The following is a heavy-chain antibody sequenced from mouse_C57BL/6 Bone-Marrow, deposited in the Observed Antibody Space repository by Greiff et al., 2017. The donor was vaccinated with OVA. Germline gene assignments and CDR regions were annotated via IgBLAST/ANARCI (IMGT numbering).Heavy chain of an antibody. J-gene: IGHJ2*01. V-gene: IGHV1-19*01. CDR2: INPYNGGT. Sequence: EVQLQQSGPVLVKPGASVKMSCKASGYTFTDYYMNWVKQSHGKSLEWIGVINPYNGGTSYNQKFKGKATLTVDKSSSTAYRELNSLTSEDSAVYYCARYSSGRYFDYWGQGTTLTVSS. CDR3: ARYSSGRYFDY. CDR1: GYTFTDYY. D-gene: IGHD3-2*02.